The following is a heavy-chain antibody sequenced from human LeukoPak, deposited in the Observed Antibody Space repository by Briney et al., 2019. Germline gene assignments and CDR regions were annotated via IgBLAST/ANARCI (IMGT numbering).Heavy chain of an antibody. J-gene: IGHJ4*02. CDR1: GFTFSSYA. CDR2: ISGSGGST. Sequence: GVSLRLSCAASGFTFSSYAMSWVRQAPGKGLEWVSAISGSGGSTYYADSVKGRFTISRDNSKNTLYLQMNSLRAEDTAVYYCATGYSGYDTLAVAGSLDYWGQGTLVTVSS. CDR3: ATGYSGYDTLAVAGSLDY. D-gene: IGHD5-12*01. V-gene: IGHV3-23*01.